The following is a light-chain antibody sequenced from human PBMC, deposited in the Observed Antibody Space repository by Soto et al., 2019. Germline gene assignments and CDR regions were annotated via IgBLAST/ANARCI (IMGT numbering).Light chain of an antibody. CDR3: FSFTTDWTHV. Sequence: QSVLTQPASVSGSPGQSITISCTGRSSDIGAYNYVSWFQQYPGKAPKLIISEVSNRPSGVSNRFSGSTSGTAASLTISGLQTEDEADYFCFSFTTDWTHVFGTGTKVTVL. CDR1: SSDIGAYNY. V-gene: IGLV2-14*01. CDR2: EVS. J-gene: IGLJ1*01.